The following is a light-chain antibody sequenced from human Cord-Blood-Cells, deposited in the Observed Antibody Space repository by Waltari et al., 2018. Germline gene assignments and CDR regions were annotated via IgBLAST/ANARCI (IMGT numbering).Light chain of an antibody. V-gene: IGKV3-15*01. CDR1: QSVSSN. CDR2: GAS. J-gene: IGKJ2*01. CDR3: QQYNNWPLYT. Sequence: EIVMTPSTATLSVSPGERATLSCRASQSVSSNLAWYQQKPGQSPRLLIYGASTMATGIPARFSGSGSGTEFTLTISSLQSEDFAVYYCQQYNNWPLYTFGQGTKLEIK.